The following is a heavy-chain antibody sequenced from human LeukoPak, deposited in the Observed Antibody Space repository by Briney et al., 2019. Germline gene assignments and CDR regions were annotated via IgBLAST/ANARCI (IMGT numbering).Heavy chain of an antibody. CDR1: GFTFSSYA. V-gene: IGHV3-30-3*01. D-gene: IGHD1-26*01. J-gene: IGHJ4*02. CDR2: ISYDGSNK. Sequence: GGSLRLSCAASGFTFSSYAMHWVRQAPGKGLEWVAVISYDGSNKYYADSVEGRFTISRDNSKNTLYLQMNSLRAEDTAVYYCARDLSGLDYWGQGTLVTVSS. CDR3: ARDLSGLDY.